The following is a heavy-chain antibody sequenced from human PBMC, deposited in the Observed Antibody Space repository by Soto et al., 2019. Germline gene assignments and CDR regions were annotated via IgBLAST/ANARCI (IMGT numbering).Heavy chain of an antibody. J-gene: IGHJ3*01. Sequence: QVQLQVSGPGLVKPSQTLSLTCSVSGGSFSSGAYYWSWIRQHPGEGLEWIGYITYSGTTYSNPSLKSRVSISVETSKNQFSLRLSSVTAADTAVYYCARDPTTVTKGGFDVWGQGTMVTVSS. CDR2: ITYSGTT. D-gene: IGHD4-17*01. CDR3: ARDPTTVTKGGFDV. V-gene: IGHV4-31*03. CDR1: GGSFSSGAYY.